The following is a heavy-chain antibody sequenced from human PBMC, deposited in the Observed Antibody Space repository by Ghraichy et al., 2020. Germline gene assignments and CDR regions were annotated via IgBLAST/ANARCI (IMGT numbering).Heavy chain of an antibody. CDR1: GGSISSYY. CDR3: ARGVVPSATKYGLDV. CDR2: IYYSGST. V-gene: IGHV4-59*01. J-gene: IGHJ6*02. D-gene: IGHD2-2*01. Sequence: SETLSLTCTVSGGSISSYYWNWIRQPPGKGLEWMGYIYYSGSTNYNSSHKSRVTISVDPSKNQFSLKLSSVTAAATAAYYCARGVVPSATKYGLDVWGQGATVTVSS.